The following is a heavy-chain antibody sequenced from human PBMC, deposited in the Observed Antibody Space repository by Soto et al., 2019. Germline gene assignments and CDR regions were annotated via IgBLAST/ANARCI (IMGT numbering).Heavy chain of an antibody. Sequence: QITLKESGPTLVKPTQTLTLTCTFSGFSLSTSGVGVGWIRQPPGKALEWLALIYWDDDKRYSPSLKSRLTITNDTSKNQVVLTMTTMDPVDTATYYCAHVDTAMAIDYWGQGTLVTVSS. J-gene: IGHJ4*02. CDR3: AHVDTAMAIDY. CDR1: GFSLSTSGVG. V-gene: IGHV2-5*02. D-gene: IGHD5-18*01. CDR2: IYWDDDK.